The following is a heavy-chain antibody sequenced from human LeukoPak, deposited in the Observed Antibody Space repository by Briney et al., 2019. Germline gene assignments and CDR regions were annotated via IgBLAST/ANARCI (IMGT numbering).Heavy chain of an antibody. CDR1: GGTFSSYA. J-gene: IGHJ3*02. CDR3: ARSPGYSYGQDAFDI. CDR2: IIPIFGTA. Sequence: SVKVSCKASGGTFSSYAISWVRQAPGQGLEWMGGIIPIFGTANYAQKFQGRVTITADESTSTAYMELSSLRSEVTAVYYCARSPGYSYGQDAFDIWGQGTMVTVSS. V-gene: IGHV1-69*13. D-gene: IGHD5-18*01.